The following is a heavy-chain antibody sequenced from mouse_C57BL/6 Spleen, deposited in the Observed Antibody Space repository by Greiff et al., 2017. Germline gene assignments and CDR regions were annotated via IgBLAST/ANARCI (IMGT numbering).Heavy chain of an antibody. V-gene: IGHV1-53*01. J-gene: IGHJ1*03. CDR2: INPSNGGT. D-gene: IGHD1-1*01. CDR3: ARVLIRYWYFDV. Sequence: VQLQQSGTELVKPGASVKLSCKASGYTFTSYWMHWVKQRPGQGLEWIGNINPSNGGTNYNEKFKSKATLTVDKSSSTAYMQLSSLTSEDSAVYYCARVLIRYWYFDVWGTGATVTVSS. CDR1: GYTFTSYW.